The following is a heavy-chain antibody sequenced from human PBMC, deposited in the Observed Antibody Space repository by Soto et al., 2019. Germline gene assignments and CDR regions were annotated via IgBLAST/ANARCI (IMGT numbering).Heavy chain of an antibody. Sequence: SETLSLTCSVSGVSISNYYWSWIRQPPGKGLEWIGNIYYSGSTNYNPSLKSRVTISVDTSKNQFSLTLSSVTAADTAVYYCARVETPYYFDYWGQGTLVTAPQ. CDR2: IYYSGST. V-gene: IGHV4-59*01. CDR3: ARVETPYYFDY. J-gene: IGHJ4*02. D-gene: IGHD1-1*01. CDR1: GVSISNYY.